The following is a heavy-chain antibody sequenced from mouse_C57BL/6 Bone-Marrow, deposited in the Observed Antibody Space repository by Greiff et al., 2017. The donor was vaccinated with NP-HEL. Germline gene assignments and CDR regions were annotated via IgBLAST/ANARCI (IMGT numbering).Heavy chain of an antibody. CDR2: IRLKSDNYAT. CDR1: GFTFSNYW. V-gene: IGHV6-3*01. J-gene: IGHJ1*03. D-gene: IGHD3-1*01. CDR3: TGGLGLRYFDV. Sequence: VKLVESGGGLVQPGGSMKLSCVASGFTFSNYWMNWVRQSPEKGLEWVAQIRLKSDNYATHYAESVKGRFTISRDDSKSSVYLQMNNVRAEDTGIYYCTGGLGLRYFDVWGTGTTVTVSS.